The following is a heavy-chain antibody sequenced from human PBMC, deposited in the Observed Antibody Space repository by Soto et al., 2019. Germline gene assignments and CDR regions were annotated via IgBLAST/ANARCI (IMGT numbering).Heavy chain of an antibody. J-gene: IGHJ5*02. CDR2: ISSSGSTI. D-gene: IGHD5-12*01. CDR1: GFTFSSYE. V-gene: IGHV3-48*03. Sequence: PGGSLRLSCAASGFTFSSYEMNWVRQAPGKGLEWVSYISSSGSTIYYADSVKGRFTISRDNAKNSLYLQMNSLRAEDTAVYYCARAPGGYSGYVTRWFDPWGQGTLVTVSS. CDR3: ARAPGGYSGYVTRWFDP.